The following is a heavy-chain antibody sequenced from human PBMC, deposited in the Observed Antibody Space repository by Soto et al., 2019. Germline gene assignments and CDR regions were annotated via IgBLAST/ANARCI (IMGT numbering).Heavy chain of an antibody. V-gene: IGHV3-21*04. CDR3: DRVYCRGGSCYSIDN. CDR1: GFTFSSYS. J-gene: IGHJ4*02. CDR2: ISSSSSYI. D-gene: IGHD2-15*01. Sequence: GGSLRLSCAASGFTFSSYSMNWVRQAPGKGLEWVSSISSSSSYIYYADSVKGRFTISRDNAKNSLYLQMNSLRAEDTAVYYCDRVYCRGGSCYSIDNWGQGTLVTVSS.